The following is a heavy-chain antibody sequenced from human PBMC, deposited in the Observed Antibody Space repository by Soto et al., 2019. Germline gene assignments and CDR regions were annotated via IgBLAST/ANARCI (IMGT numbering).Heavy chain of an antibody. D-gene: IGHD6-13*01. CDR3: ARSSASSWYVYYFDY. Sequence: QVQLVESGGGVVQPGRSLRLSCAASGFTFSTYGMQWVRQAPGKGLEWVAVIWYDGSNKYYADSVKGRFTISRDNSKDTLYLQMNSLRAEDTAVYYCARSSASSWYVYYFDYWGQGTLVTVFS. J-gene: IGHJ4*02. CDR2: IWYDGSNK. V-gene: IGHV3-33*01. CDR1: GFTFSTYG.